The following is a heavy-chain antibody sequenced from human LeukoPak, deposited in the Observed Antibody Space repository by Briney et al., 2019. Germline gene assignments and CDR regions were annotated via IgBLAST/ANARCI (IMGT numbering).Heavy chain of an antibody. Sequence: GGSLRLSCAASGFTFSSYSMNWVRQAPGKGLEWVSYISSSSSTIYYADSVKGRFTISRDNAKNSLYLQMNSLRAEDTAVYYCARDRRGSGRETFDYWGQGTLVTVSS. CDR2: ISSSSSTI. D-gene: IGHD3-10*01. CDR3: ARDRRGSGRETFDY. J-gene: IGHJ4*02. CDR1: GFTFSSYS. V-gene: IGHV3-48*01.